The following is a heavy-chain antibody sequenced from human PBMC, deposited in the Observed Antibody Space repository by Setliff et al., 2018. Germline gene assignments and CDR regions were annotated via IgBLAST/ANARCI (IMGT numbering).Heavy chain of an antibody. CDR3: AKEVGYCSGGSCYHYYYGMDV. Sequence: PGGSLRLSCAASGFTFGDFAMTWVRQAPGKGLEWVAFIRYDGSNKYYADSVKGRFTISRDNSKNTLYLQMNSLRAEDTAVYYCAKEVGYCSGGSCYHYYYGMDVWGQGTTVTVSS. J-gene: IGHJ6*02. V-gene: IGHV3-30*02. CDR2: IRYDGSNK. D-gene: IGHD2-15*01. CDR1: GFTFGDFA.